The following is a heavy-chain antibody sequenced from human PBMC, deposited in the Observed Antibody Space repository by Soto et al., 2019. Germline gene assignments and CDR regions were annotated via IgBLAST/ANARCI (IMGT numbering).Heavy chain of an antibody. Sequence: GGSLRLSCAASGFTFSSYGMHWVRQAPGKGLEWVAVISYDGSNKYYADSVKGRFTISRDNSKNTLYLQMNSLRAEDTAVYYCAKGIVRRPSTNYYYYYMDVWGKGTTVTVSS. D-gene: IGHD2-2*01. CDR1: GFTFSSYG. J-gene: IGHJ6*03. V-gene: IGHV3-30*18. CDR3: AKGIVRRPSTNYYYYYMDV. CDR2: ISYDGSNK.